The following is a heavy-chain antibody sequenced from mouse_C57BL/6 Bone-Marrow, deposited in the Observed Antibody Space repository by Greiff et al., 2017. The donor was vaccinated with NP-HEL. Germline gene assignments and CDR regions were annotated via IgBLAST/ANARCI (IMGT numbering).Heavy chain of an antibody. V-gene: IGHV5-6*01. CDR3: ARPGGYYAMDY. CDR1: GFTFSSYG. CDR2: ISSGGSYT. Sequence: EVQGVESGGDLVKPGGSLKLSCAASGFTFSSYGMSWVRQTPDKRLEWVATISSGGSYTYYPDSVKGRFTISRDNAKNTLYLQMSSLKSEDTAMYYCARPGGYYAMDYWGQGTSVTVSS. J-gene: IGHJ4*01.